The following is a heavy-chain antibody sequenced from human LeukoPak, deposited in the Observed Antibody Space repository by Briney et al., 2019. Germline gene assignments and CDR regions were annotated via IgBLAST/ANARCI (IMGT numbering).Heavy chain of an antibody. Sequence: PSGTLSLTCGVSGGSVINTNWWTWVRQPPGKGLEWIGEVHLDGRTNYNPSLESRLTMSVDVSENQVSLKLTSVTAADTAVYYCAREGGFHRPLDYSGQGTLVTVSS. CDR1: GGSVINTNW. V-gene: IGHV4-4*02. J-gene: IGHJ4*02. CDR2: VHLDGRT. CDR3: AREGGFHRPLDY.